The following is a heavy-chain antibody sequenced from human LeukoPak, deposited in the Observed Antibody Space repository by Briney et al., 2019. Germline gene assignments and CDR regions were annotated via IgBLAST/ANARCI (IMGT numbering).Heavy chain of an antibody. CDR1: GGTFISYA. V-gene: IGHV1-69*05. D-gene: IGHD1-26*01. CDR3: ARGSSGSYYHTRDRDYFDY. CDR2: IIPIFGTA. Sequence: GASVKVSCKASGGTFISYAISWVRQAPGQGLEWMGGIIPIFGTANYAQKFQGRVTMTRDTSTSTVYMELSSLRPEDTAVYYCARGSSGSYYHTRDRDYFDYWGQGTLVTVSS. J-gene: IGHJ4*02.